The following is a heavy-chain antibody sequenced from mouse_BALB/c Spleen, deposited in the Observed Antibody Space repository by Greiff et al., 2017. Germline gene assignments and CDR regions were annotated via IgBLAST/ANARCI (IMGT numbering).Heavy chain of an antibody. V-gene: IGHV5-12-1*01. CDR1: GFAFSSYD. CDR2: ISSGGGST. CDR3: ARHPSTMITTFSWFAY. D-gene: IGHD2-4*01. J-gene: IGHJ3*01. Sequence: EVKLMESGGGLVKPGGSLKLSCAASGFAFSSYDMSWVRQTPEKRLEWVAYISSGGGSTYYPDTVKGRFTISRDNAKNTLYLQMSSLKSEDTAMYYCARHPSTMITTFSWFAYWGQGTLVTVSA.